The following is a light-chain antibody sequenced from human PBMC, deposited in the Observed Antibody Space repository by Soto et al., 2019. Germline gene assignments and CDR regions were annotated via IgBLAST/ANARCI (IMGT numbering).Light chain of an antibody. Sequence: DIVLTQSPGTLSLSPGERATLSCRASQSVDSRYLAWYQQKPGQAPRLVIHAVSRRATSIPDRFSGSGSGTDFTLTISRLEPEDFAEYYCQQYCNSPRYSFGQGTYLEIK. CDR2: AVS. J-gene: IGKJ2*03. CDR3: QQYCNSPRYS. V-gene: IGKV3-20*01. CDR1: QSVDSRY.